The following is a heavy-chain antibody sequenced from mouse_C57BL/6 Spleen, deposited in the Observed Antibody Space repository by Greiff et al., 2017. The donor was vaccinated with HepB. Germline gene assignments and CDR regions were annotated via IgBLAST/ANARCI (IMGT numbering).Heavy chain of an antibody. CDR2: IYPGDGDT. Sequence: QVQLKQSGPELVKPGASVKISCKASGYAFSSSWMNWVKQRPGKGLEWIGRIYPGDGDTNYNGKFKGKATLTADKSSSTAYMQLSSLTSEDSAVYFCARSDGYDGAMDYWGQGTSVTVSS. V-gene: IGHV1-82*01. CDR3: ARSDGYDGAMDY. CDR1: GYAFSSSW. J-gene: IGHJ4*01. D-gene: IGHD2-2*01.